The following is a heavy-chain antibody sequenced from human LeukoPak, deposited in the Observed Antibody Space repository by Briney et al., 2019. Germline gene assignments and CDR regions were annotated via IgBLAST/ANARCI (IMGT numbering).Heavy chain of an antibody. CDR2: IYPGDSDT. Sequence: GESLKISCKGSGYSFTNYWIGWVRQMPGKGLEWMGIIYPGDSDTRYSPSFQGQVTISADKSISTAYLQWSSLKASDTAMYYCARRGFWSGYYDNWFDPWGQGTLVTVSS. CDR1: GYSFTNYW. D-gene: IGHD3-3*01. V-gene: IGHV5-51*01. J-gene: IGHJ5*02. CDR3: ARRGFWSGYYDNWFDP.